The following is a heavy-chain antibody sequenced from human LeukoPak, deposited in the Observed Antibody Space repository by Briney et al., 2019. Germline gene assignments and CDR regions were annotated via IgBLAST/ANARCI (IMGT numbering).Heavy chain of an antibody. CDR3: ARVYSDSWPGYYFDN. D-gene: IGHD6-13*01. V-gene: IGHV4-34*01. Sequence: SETLSLTCGVYGGPFSGYYWSWVRQPPEKGLEWVGEINHSGNTNYNPYLKSRVTITADTSKNQFSLKLSSVTAADTAVYYCARVYSDSWPGYYFDNWGQGTLVTVSS. J-gene: IGHJ4*02. CDR1: GGPFSGYY. CDR2: INHSGNT.